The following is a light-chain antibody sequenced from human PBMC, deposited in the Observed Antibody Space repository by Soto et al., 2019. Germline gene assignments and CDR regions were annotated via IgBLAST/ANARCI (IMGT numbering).Light chain of an antibody. CDR1: SSNIGSNF. J-gene: IGLJ3*02. CDR2: SNN. Sequence: QLVLTQPPSASGTPGQRVTISCSGSSSNIGSNFAYWYQQLPGTDPKLLIYSNNQRPSGVPDRFSGAKTGTSASLPISGLRYEDEADYYCAAWDDSLSGWVFGGGTKLTVL. V-gene: IGLV1-47*02. CDR3: AAWDDSLSGWV.